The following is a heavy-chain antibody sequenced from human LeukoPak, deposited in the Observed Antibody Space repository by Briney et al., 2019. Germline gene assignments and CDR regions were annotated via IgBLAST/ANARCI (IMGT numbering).Heavy chain of an antibody. V-gene: IGHV1-69*13. CDR3: ARDPHYYDSGGHPYHFDY. D-gene: IGHD3-22*01. CDR1: GGTFSSYA. Sequence: SVNVSCKASGGTFSSYAISWVRQAPGQGLEWMGGIIPIFGTANYAQKFQGRVTITADESTSTAYMELSSLRSEDTAVYYCARDPHYYDSGGHPYHFDYWGQGTLVTVSS. CDR2: IIPIFGTA. J-gene: IGHJ4*02.